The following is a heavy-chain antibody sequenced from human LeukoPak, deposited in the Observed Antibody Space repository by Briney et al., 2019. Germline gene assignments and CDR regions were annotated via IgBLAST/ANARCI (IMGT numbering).Heavy chain of an antibody. Sequence: GGSLRLSCAASGFTVSSNYMSWVRQAPGKGLEWVSVIYSGGSTYYADSVKGRFTISRDNSKNTLYLQMNSLRAEDTAVYYCAREAIVVVITTAFDYWGQGTLVTVSS. D-gene: IGHD3-22*01. CDR1: GFTVSSNY. V-gene: IGHV3-53*01. J-gene: IGHJ4*02. CDR2: IYSGGST. CDR3: AREAIVVVITTAFDY.